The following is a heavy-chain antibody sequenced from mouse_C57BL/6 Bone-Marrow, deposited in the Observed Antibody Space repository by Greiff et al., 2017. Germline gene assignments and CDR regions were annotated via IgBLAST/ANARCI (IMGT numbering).Heavy chain of an antibody. D-gene: IGHD3-2*02. CDR2: IWGDGST. CDR3: TRLDSTGTGFAY. V-gene: IGHV2-6*01. Sequence: VQLQQSGPGLVAPSQSLSITCTVSGFSLNSYGVDWVRQSPGKGLEWLGVIWGDGSTNYNSALKSRLSISKDNSKSQVFLKMSSLPTDDTAMYYCTRLDSTGTGFAYWGQGTLVTVSA. CDR1: GFSLNSYG. J-gene: IGHJ3*01.